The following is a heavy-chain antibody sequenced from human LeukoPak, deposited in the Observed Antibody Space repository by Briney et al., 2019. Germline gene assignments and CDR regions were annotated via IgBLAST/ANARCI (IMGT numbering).Heavy chain of an antibody. J-gene: IGHJ6*03. V-gene: IGHV3-33*06. Sequence: GRSLRLSCAASGFTFSSYGMHWVRQAPGKGLEWVAVIWYDGSNKYYADSVKGRFTISRDDSKNTLYLQMNSLRAEDTAVYYCAKDDSVVNDYMDVWGKGTTVTVSS. CDR1: GFTFSSYG. D-gene: IGHD3-22*01. CDR3: AKDDSVVNDYMDV. CDR2: IWYDGSNK.